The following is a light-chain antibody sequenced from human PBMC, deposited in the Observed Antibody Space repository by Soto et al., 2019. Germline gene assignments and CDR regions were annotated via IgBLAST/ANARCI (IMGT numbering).Light chain of an antibody. J-gene: IGLJ3*02. V-gene: IGLV2-8*01. CDR1: SSDVGGYNY. CDR2: EVT. CDR3: SSYARRNTLL. Sequence: QSALTQPPSASGSPGQSVTISCTGTSSDVGGYNYVSWYQQHPGKAPKLIIYEVTKRPSGVPDRFSGSKSGNSASLTVSGLQSDDEADYFCSSYARRNTLLFGGGTKVTVL.